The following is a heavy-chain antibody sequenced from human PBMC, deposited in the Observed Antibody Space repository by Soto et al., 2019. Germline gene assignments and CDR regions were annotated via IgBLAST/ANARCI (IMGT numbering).Heavy chain of an antibody. J-gene: IGHJ4*02. CDR3: ARVDFLRTRAIDY. CDR2: IYYSGST. CDR1: GGSISSGGHY. D-gene: IGHD3-3*01. Sequence: SETLSLTCTVSGGSISSGGHYWSWIRQHPGKGLEWIGYIYYSGSTYYNPSLKSRVTISVDTSKNQFSLKLSSVTAADTAVYYCARVDFLRTRAIDYWGQGTLVTVSS. V-gene: IGHV4-31*03.